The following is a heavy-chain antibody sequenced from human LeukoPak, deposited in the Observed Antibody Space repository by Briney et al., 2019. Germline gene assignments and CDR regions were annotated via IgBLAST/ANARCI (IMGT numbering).Heavy chain of an antibody. V-gene: IGHV3-48*03. Sequence: GGSLRLSCAASGFTFDDYAMHWVRQAPGKGLEWVSYISSSGSTIYYADSVKGRFTISRDNAKNSLYLQMNSLRAEDTAVYYCARDDRWGDTAMTWGQGTLVTVSS. CDR1: GFTFDDYA. D-gene: IGHD5-18*01. CDR3: ARDDRWGDTAMT. CDR2: ISSSGSTI. J-gene: IGHJ4*02.